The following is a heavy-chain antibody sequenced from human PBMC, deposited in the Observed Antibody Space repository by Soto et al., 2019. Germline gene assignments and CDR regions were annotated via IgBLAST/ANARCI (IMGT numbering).Heavy chain of an antibody. CDR3: ASEGVAEKATGGYFDN. D-gene: IGHD4-4*01. CDR2: IIPLFGTP. CDR1: GGTFSDLA. V-gene: IGHV1-69*01. J-gene: IGHJ4*02. Sequence: QVHLVQSGAEVKKPGSSVKVSCKTSGGTFSDLAFSWVRQAPRQGLEWVGGIIPLFGTPNYAREFQGRVSISADESSNTVYMELRSLRSEDTAVYYCASEGVAEKATGGYFDNWGQGTLVTVSS.